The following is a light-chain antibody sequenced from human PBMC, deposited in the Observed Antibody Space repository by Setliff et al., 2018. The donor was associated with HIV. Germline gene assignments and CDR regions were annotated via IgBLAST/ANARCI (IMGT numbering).Light chain of an antibody. CDR1: STDVGRYIF. CDR2: YVS. V-gene: IGLV2-14*03. Sequence: SALTQPASVSGSPGQSITISRTGSSTDVGRYIFVSWYQQHPGKAPRLMIFYVSNRPSGVSNRFSGSKSGSTASLTISGLHPEDEADYYCSSYTSSSTRVFGTGTKATVL. CDR3: SSYTSSSTRV. J-gene: IGLJ1*01.